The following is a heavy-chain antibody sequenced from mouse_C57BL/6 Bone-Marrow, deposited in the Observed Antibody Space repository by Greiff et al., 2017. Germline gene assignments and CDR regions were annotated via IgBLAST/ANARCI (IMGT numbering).Heavy chain of an antibody. CDR2: IDPSDSYT. D-gene: IGHD1-1*01. CDR1: GYTFTSYW. V-gene: IGHV1-69*01. J-gene: IGHJ2*01. CDR3: ARTTTVVAGDY. Sequence: VQLQQPGAELVMPGASVKLSCKASGYTFTSYWMHWVKQRPGQGLEWIGEIDPSDSYTNYNQKFKGKSTLTVDKSSSTAYMQLSSLTSEDSAVYYCARTTTVVAGDYWGQGTTLTVSS.